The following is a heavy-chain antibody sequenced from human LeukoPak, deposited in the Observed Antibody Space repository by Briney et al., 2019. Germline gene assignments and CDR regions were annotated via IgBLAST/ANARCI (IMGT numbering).Heavy chain of an antibody. CDR1: GGSISSYY. CDR3: ARAGFRRYFDPYYFDY. D-gene: IGHD3-9*01. J-gene: IGHJ4*02. V-gene: IGHV4-4*07. Sequence: PSETLSLTCTVSGGSISSYYWSWIRQPAGKGLEWIGRIYTSGSTNYNPSLKSRVTISVDTSKNQFSLKLSSVTAADTAVYYCARAGFRRYFDPYYFDYWGQGTLVTVSS. CDR2: IYTSGST.